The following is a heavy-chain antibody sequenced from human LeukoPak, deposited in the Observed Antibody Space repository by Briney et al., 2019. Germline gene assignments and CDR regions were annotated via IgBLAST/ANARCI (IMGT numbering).Heavy chain of an antibody. J-gene: IGHJ4*02. CDR1: GFTVSSNY. V-gene: IGHV3-66*01. Sequence: PGGSLRLSCAASGFTVSSNYMSWVRQAPGKGLEWVSVIYSGGSTYYADSVKGRFTISGDNSKNTLYLQMNSLRAEDTAVYYCARDRLPHYYFDYWGQGTLVTVSS. CDR3: ARDRLPHYYFDY. CDR2: IYSGGST.